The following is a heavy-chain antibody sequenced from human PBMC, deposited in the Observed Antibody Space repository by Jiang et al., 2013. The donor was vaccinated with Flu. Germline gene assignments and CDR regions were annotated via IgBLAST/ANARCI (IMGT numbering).Heavy chain of an antibody. J-gene: IGHJ4*02. V-gene: IGHV3-23*01. CDR2: ISGSGGNT. CDR3: AKASPSPHYGSATYYNDFDY. Sequence: AASGFTFSNYAMNWVRQAPGKGLEWVSAISGSGGNTYYADSVKGRFTVSRDNSKNTLYLQMNSLRAEDAAVYYCAKASPSPHYGSATYYNDFDYWGQGTLVTVSS. D-gene: IGHD3-10*01. CDR1: GFTFSNYA.